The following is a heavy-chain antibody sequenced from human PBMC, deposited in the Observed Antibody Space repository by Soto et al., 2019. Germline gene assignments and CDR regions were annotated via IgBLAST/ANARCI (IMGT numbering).Heavy chain of an antibody. Sequence: GASVKVSCKASGYTFTSYGISWVRQAPGQGLEWMGWISAYNGNTNYAQKLQGRVTMTTDTSTSTAYMELRSLRSDDTAVYYCAVDAPYSSGWYPGYWGQGTLVTSPQ. J-gene: IGHJ4*02. D-gene: IGHD6-19*01. CDR2: ISAYNGNT. V-gene: IGHV1-18*04. CDR3: AVDAPYSSGWYPGY. CDR1: GYTFTSYG.